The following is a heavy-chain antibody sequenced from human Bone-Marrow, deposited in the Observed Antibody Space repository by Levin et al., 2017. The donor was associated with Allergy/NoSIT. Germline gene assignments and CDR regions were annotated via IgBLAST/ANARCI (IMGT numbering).Heavy chain of an antibody. CDR2: IYHSGST. CDR1: GGSVSSGSYY. CDR3: ARGSYFGGLSFDC. Sequence: SETLSLTCTVSGGSVSSGSYYWSWIRQPPGTGLEWIAYIYHSGSTKYNPSLKSRVTISLDTSRNQFSLRRTSLTAADTAVYYCARGSYFGGLSFDCWGKGTLVTVSS. J-gene: IGHJ4*02. D-gene: IGHD4-23*01. V-gene: IGHV4-61*01.